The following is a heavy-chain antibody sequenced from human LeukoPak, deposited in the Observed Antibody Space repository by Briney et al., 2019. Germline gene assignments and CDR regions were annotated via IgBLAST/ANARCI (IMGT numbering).Heavy chain of an antibody. CDR1: GGSFSGYY. Sequence: SETLSLTCAVYGGSFSGYYWSWIRQPPGKGLEWIGSIYYSGSTYYNPSLKSRVTISVDTSKNQFSLKLSSVTAADTAVYYCARPRITMVRGAMGYFDYWGQGTLVTVSS. CDR3: ARPRITMVRGAMGYFDY. CDR2: IYYSGST. D-gene: IGHD3-10*01. J-gene: IGHJ4*02. V-gene: IGHV4-34*01.